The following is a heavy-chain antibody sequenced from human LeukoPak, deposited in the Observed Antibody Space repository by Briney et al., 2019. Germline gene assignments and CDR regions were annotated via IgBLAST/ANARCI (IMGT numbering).Heavy chain of an antibody. CDR3: AASSSWYYFDY. CDR2: ISGSGGST. CDR1: GFTFSSYS. V-gene: IGHV3-23*01. D-gene: IGHD6-13*01. J-gene: IGHJ4*02. Sequence: GGSLRLSCAASGFTFSSYSMKWVRQAPGKGLEWVSAISGSGGSTDYADSVKGRFTISRDNSKNTLYLQMNTLRAEDTAVYYCAASSSWYYFDYWGQGTLVTVSS.